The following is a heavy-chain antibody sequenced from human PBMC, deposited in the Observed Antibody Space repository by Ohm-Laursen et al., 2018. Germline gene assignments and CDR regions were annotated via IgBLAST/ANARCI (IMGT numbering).Heavy chain of an antibody. D-gene: IGHD3-22*01. CDR2: IYYNGNP. CDR1: GGSLRNYY. V-gene: IGHV4-59*12. Sequence: TLSLTCTVSGGSLRNYYWSWIRQPPGKGLEWIGYIYYNGNPRYNPSLESRVTISVDPSKNQFSLKLNSVTAADTAVYYCARGLSVIVVVIKTFDIWGQGTMVTVSS. J-gene: IGHJ3*02. CDR3: ARGLSVIVVVIKTFDI.